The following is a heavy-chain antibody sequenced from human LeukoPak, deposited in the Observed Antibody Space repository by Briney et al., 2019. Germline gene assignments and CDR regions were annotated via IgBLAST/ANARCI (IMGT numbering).Heavy chain of an antibody. V-gene: IGHV1-2*02. J-gene: IGHJ4*02. CDR1: GYTFTGYF. Sequence: ASVKVSCKASGYTFTGYFMHWVRQAPGQGLEWMGWINPNDGGTKYAQKFQGRVTMTRDTSISTAYMELSRLRSDDTAVYFCARVGGYGGSSGPYCWGQGTLVTVSS. CDR3: ARVGGYGGSSGPYC. D-gene: IGHD4-23*01. CDR2: INPNDGGT.